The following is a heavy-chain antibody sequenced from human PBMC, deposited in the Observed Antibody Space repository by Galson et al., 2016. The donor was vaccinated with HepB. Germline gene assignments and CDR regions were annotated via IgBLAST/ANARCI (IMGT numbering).Heavy chain of an antibody. J-gene: IGHJ2*01. V-gene: IGHV3-9*01. Sequence: SLRLSCAASGFSFEDHGMHWVRQAPGKGLEWVSSIHWNSRSLDYADSVRGRFTISRDNAKNSLFLQMNSLKLEDAALYYCAKEHAGSRGWYFDLWGRGTLVTVSS. CDR2: IHWNSRSL. D-gene: IGHD1-26*01. CDR1: GFSFEDHG. CDR3: AKEHAGSRGWYFDL.